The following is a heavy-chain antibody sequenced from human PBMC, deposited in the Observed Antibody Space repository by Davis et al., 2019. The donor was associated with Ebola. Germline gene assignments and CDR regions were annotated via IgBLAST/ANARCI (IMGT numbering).Heavy chain of an antibody. CDR1: GFTFGSHA. CDR2: IGGSGYST. CDR3: AKGTYGDYVPDY. J-gene: IGHJ4*02. V-gene: IGHV3-23*01. Sequence: GESLKISCVASGFTFGSHAMGWVRQAPGKGLEWVSAIGGSGYSTYFADSVKGRFTISRDNSKNTLYLQMNSLRTEDTAVYYCAKGTYGDYVPDYWGQGTLVTVSS. D-gene: IGHD4-17*01.